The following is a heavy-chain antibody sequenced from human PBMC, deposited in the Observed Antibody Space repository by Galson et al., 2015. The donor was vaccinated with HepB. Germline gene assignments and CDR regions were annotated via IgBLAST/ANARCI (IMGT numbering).Heavy chain of an antibody. J-gene: IGHJ5*02. Sequence: SVKVSCKASGYTFSTYSITWVRQAPDQGLEWMGWISPYNRDTNYARKFQGRVTMTTDTFTSTAYMELRSLRSDDTAVYYCARAALVGVVGGSQNTCFDPWGQGTLVTVSS. CDR3: ARAALVGVVGGSQNTCFDP. D-gene: IGHD2-15*01. V-gene: IGHV1-18*01. CDR2: ISPYNRDT. CDR1: GYTFSTYS.